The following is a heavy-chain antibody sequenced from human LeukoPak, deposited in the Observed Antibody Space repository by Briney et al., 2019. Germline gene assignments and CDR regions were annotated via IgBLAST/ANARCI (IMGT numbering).Heavy chain of an antibody. CDR2: ISGSGGST. Sequence: GGSLRLFCAASGFTFSSYAMSWVRQAPGKGLEWVSAISGSGGSTYYADSVKGRFTISRDNSKNTLYLQMNSLRAEDTAVYYCAKTGEVVSDAFDIWGQGTMVTVSS. V-gene: IGHV3-23*01. D-gene: IGHD3-10*01. CDR3: AKTGEVVSDAFDI. CDR1: GFTFSSYA. J-gene: IGHJ3*02.